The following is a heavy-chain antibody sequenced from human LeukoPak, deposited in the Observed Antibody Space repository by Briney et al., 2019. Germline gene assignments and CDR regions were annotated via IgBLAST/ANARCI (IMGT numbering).Heavy chain of an antibody. J-gene: IGHJ4*02. V-gene: IGHV1-69*05. Sequence: ASVKVSCKASGGSFSSYGISWVRQSPGQGLEWMGGIIPLFGTTDYAQTFQGRVTISTDESASTVYMDLSSLRSEDTAVYYCARDISGSSWYFDYWGQGTLVTVSS. CDR1: GGSFSSYG. D-gene: IGHD6-13*01. CDR2: IIPLFGTT. CDR3: ARDISGSSWYFDY.